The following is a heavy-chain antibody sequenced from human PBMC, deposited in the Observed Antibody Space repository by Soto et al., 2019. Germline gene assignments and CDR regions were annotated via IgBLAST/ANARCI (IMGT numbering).Heavy chain of an antibody. Sequence: GASVKVSCKASGGTFSSYAISWVRQAPGQGLEWMGGIIPIFGTANYAQKFQGRVTITADESTSTAYMELGSLRSEDTAVYYCARGYYYGQPYSYYFDYWGQGTLVTVSS. CDR1: GGTFSSYA. CDR2: IIPIFGTA. D-gene: IGHD3-10*01. CDR3: ARGYYYGQPYSYYFDY. J-gene: IGHJ4*02. V-gene: IGHV1-69*13.